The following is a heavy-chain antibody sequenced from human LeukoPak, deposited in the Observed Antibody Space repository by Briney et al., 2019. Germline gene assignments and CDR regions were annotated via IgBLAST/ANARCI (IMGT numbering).Heavy chain of an antibody. V-gene: IGHV4-61*02. J-gene: IGHJ6*03. Sequence: SETLSLTCTVSGGSISSGSYYWSWIRQPAGKGLEWIGRIYTSGSTNYNPSLKSRVTISVDTSKNQFSLKLSSVTAADTAVYYCGRFAELAAAGTYYYYYMDVWGKGTTVTVSS. CDR3: GRFAELAAAGTYYYYYMDV. D-gene: IGHD6-13*01. CDR2: IYTSGST. CDR1: GGSISSGSYY.